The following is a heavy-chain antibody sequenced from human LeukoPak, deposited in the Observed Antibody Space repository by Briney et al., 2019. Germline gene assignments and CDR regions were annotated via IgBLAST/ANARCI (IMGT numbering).Heavy chain of an antibody. CDR1: GYTFTSYA. D-gene: IGHD1-1*01. J-gene: IGHJ5*02. V-gene: IGHV1-3*01. CDR3: ARVLRQLEPQGNWFDP. Sequence: ASVTVSCKASGYTFTSYAMHWVRQAPGQRLEWTGWINAGNGNTKYSQKFQGRVTITRDTSASTAYMELSSLRSEDTAVYYCARVLRQLEPQGNWFDPWGQGTLVTVSS. CDR2: INAGNGNT.